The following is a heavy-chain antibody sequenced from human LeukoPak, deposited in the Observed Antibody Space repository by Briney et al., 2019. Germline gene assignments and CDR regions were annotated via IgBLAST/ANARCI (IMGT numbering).Heavy chain of an antibody. V-gene: IGHV3-11*04. J-gene: IGHJ4*02. Sequence: GGSLRLSCVASGFTFSDHNMNWVRQVPGKGLESISYISSSGNTIYYADSVKGRFTISRDNAKNSLYLQMNSLRAEDTAVYYCARDLYRIVVVPHYFDYWGQGTLVTVSS. CDR3: ARDLYRIVVVPHYFDY. CDR1: GFTFSDHN. D-gene: IGHD3-22*01. CDR2: ISSSGNTI.